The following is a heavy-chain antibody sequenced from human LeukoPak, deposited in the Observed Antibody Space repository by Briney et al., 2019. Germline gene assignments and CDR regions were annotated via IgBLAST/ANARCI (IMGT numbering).Heavy chain of an antibody. CDR1: GGSISSGDYY. CDR3: ARDSIAVAGVDY. D-gene: IGHD6-19*01. CDR2: IYTSGST. V-gene: IGHV4-61*02. J-gene: IGHJ4*02. Sequence: NPSETLSLTCTVSGGSISSGDYYWSWIRQPPGKGLEWIGRIYTSGSTNYNPSLKSRVTISVDTSKNQFSLKLSSVTAADTAVYYCARDSIAVAGVDYWGQGTLVTVSS.